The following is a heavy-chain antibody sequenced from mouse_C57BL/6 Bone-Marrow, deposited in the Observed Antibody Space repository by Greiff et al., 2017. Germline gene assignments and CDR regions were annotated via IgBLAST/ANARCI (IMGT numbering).Heavy chain of an antibody. Sequence: EVQGVESGGDLVKPGGSLKLSCAASGFTFSSYGMSWVRQTPDKRLEWVATISSGGSYTYYPDSVKGRFTISRDNAKNTLYLQMSSLKSEDTAMYYCARHWDYGGSWFAYGGQGTLVTVSA. CDR3: ARHWDYGGSWFAY. CDR2: ISSGGSYT. D-gene: IGHD2-4*01. V-gene: IGHV5-6*01. CDR1: GFTFSSYG. J-gene: IGHJ3*01.